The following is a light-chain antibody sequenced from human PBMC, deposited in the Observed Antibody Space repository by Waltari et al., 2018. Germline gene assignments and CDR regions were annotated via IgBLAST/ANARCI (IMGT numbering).Light chain of an antibody. CDR1: SPHIGRNY. Sequence: QSVLTQPPSAFGTPGPRVTLSCSGSSPHIGRNYVYWYQQLPGTAPTLLSYRNNQRPSGVPDRFSGSKSGTSASLAISGRRSEDEADYYCAAWDDSLSGRVFGGGTKLTVL. CDR3: AAWDDSLSGRV. V-gene: IGLV1-47*01. CDR2: RNN. J-gene: IGLJ3*02.